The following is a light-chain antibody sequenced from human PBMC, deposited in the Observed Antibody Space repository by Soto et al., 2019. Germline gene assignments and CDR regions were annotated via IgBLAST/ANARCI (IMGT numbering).Light chain of an antibody. CDR2: EVS. Sequence: DILLTQSPSTLSASVGDRVTISCRASQSINKWLAWYQHKPGKAPNLLIYEVSTLHSGVPSRFSGSGSGTDFTLTISSLQPEDFATYYCQQGNSPPQTFGQGTKVDIK. CDR3: QQGNSPPQT. CDR1: QSINKW. J-gene: IGKJ1*01. V-gene: IGKV1-5*03.